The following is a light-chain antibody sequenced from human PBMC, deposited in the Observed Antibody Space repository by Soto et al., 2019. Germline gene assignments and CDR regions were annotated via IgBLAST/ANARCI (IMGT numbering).Light chain of an antibody. V-gene: IGKV3-15*01. CDR2: GVS. J-gene: IGKJ2*01. CDR3: QSYNDWPFA. CDR1: ESLFGF. Sequence: DIVLTQSPDTLSVSPGDRVTLSCRASESLFGFLAWYQQKPGQAPRLLMYGVSTRATGVPARFSGGGSATDFTLTIGSLQPEDSAFYFCQSYNDWPFASGLGTRLEI.